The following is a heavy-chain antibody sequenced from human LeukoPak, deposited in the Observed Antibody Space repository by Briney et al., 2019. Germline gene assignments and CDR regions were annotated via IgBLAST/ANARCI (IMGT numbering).Heavy chain of an antibody. D-gene: IGHD3-22*01. Sequence: GGSLRLSCAASGFTFSSYAMSWVRQAPGKGLEWVSAISGSGGSTYYADSVKGRFTISRDNSKNTLYLQMNSLRAEDTAVYYCAKDSTGGSSGCRFYYFDYWGQGTLVTVSS. CDR3: AKDSTGGSSGCRFYYFDY. J-gene: IGHJ4*02. V-gene: IGHV3-23*01. CDR1: GFTFSSYA. CDR2: ISGSGGST.